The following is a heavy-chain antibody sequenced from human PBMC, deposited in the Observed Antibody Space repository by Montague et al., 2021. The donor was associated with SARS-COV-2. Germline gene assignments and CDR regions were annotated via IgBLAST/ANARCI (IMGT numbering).Heavy chain of an antibody. CDR3: TREGYQVLWSDYCYYGMDI. CDR2: INHSGST. V-gene: IGHV4-34*01. D-gene: IGHD2-2*01. J-gene: IGHJ6*02. Sequence: SETLSLTCAVYGGSFSGYYWSWIRQPPGKGLEWIGEINHSGSTNYNPSLKSRVTISVDTSKNQFSLKLSSVTAADTAVYYCTREGYQVLWSDYCYYGMDIWGQGTPVTVSS. CDR1: GGSFSGYY.